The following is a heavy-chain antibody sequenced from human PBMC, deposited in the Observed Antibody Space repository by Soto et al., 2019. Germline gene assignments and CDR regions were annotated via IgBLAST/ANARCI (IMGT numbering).Heavy chain of an antibody. Sequence: QLQLQESGPGLVKPSETLSLTCTVSGGSIRDDRDYWGWIRQPPGKGLEWIGSIYYSGTSSCNPSLKSRVTMSVDTSKKQLSLRLSSVTAADTAVYYCARLHCDSPNCVPLDPWGQGTLVIVSS. V-gene: IGHV4-39*01. CDR3: ARLHCDSPNCVPLDP. J-gene: IGHJ5*02. D-gene: IGHD2-2*01. CDR2: IYYSGTS. CDR1: GGSIRDDRDY.